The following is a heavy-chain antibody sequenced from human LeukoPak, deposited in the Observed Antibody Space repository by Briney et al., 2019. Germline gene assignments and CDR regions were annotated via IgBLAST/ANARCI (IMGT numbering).Heavy chain of an antibody. Sequence: GGSLRLSCAASGFTFSGSAMHWVRQAPGKGLEWVAFIRYDGSDKYYADSVKGRFTISRDNSKNTLYLQMNSLRTEDTAVYYCAKGDTSWGQGTLVTVSS. V-gene: IGHV3-30*02. J-gene: IGHJ5*02. D-gene: IGHD2-21*02. CDR3: AKGDTS. CDR1: GFTFSGSA. CDR2: IRYDGSDK.